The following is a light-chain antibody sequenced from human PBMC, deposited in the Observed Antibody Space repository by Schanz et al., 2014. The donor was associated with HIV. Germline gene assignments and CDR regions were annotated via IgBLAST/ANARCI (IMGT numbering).Light chain of an antibody. J-gene: IGLJ2*01. V-gene: IGLV2-11*01. CDR2: DVT. CDR3: QSFDRSLGRVV. Sequence: QSALTQPRSVSGSPGQSVTISCTGTSSDVGGYNYVSWYQQHPGIAPKLMIYDVTTRPSGVPDRFSGSKSVNSASLAITGLQAEDEADYYCQSFDRSLGRVVFGGGTKLTVL. CDR1: SSDVGGYNY.